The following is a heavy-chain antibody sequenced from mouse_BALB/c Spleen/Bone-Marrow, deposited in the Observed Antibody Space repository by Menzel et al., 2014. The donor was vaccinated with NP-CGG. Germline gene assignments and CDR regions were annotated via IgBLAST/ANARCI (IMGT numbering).Heavy chain of an antibody. D-gene: IGHD1-2*01. CDR3: ARHGTTATFFAY. CDR2: ISSGGGST. J-gene: IGHJ3*01. Sequence: EVKLVESGGGLVKPGGSLKLSCAASGFAISSYDMSWVRQTPEKRLEWVAYISSGGGSTYYPDTVKGRFTISRDNAKNTLYLQMSSLKSEDTAMYYCARHGTTATFFAYWGQGTLVTVSA. V-gene: IGHV5-12-1*01. CDR1: GFAISSYD.